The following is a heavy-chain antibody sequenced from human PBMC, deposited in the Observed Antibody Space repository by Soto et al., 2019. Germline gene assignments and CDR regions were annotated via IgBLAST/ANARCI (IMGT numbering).Heavy chain of an antibody. V-gene: IGHV3-48*02. CDR1: GFTFSSYS. Sequence: GGSLRLSCAASGFTFSSYSMNWVRQAPGKGLEWVSYISSSSSTIYYADSVKGRFTISRYNAKNSLYLQMNSLRDEDTAVYYCARDAYYYDSSGYSWFDPWGQGTLVTVS. D-gene: IGHD3-22*01. CDR3: ARDAYYYDSSGYSWFDP. J-gene: IGHJ5*02. CDR2: ISSSSSTI.